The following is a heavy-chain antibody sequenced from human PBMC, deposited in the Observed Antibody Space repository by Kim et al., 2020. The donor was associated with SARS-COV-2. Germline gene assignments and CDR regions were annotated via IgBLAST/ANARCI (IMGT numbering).Heavy chain of an antibody. CDR2: IHYTGIT. J-gene: IGHJ3*02. V-gene: IGHV4-31*03. Sequence: SETLSLTCSVSGVSITSGPYYWSWIRQHPGKGLEWIGYIHYTGITYYNPSLKGRPSISVGAAKNEFSLKLQSATAADTALYFCARLRDDAFDIWGQGTMVTVSS. CDR3: ARLRDDAFDI. CDR1: GVSITSGPYY.